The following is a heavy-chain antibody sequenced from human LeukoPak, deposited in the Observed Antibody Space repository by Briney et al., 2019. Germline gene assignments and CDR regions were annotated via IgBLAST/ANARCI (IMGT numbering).Heavy chain of an antibody. CDR3: ARVRYYYGSGSYYNGNWFDP. V-gene: IGHV1-8*03. D-gene: IGHD3-10*01. CDR2: MNPNSGNT. Sequence: ASVKVSCKASGGTFSSYAINWVRQATGQGLEWMGWMNPNSGNTGYAQKFQGRVTITRNTSISTAYMELSSLRSEDTAVYYCARVRYYYGSGSYYNGNWFDPWGQGTLVTVSS. CDR1: GGTFSSYA. J-gene: IGHJ5*02.